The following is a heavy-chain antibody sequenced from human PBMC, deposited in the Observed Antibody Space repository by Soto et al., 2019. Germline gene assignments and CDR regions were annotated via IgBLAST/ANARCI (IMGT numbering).Heavy chain of an antibody. CDR2: IWYDGSNK. V-gene: IGHV3-33*01. Sequence: AGGSMGLSSAASGFTFRSYGMHWVRQAPGKGLEWVAVIWYDGSNKYYADSVKGRFTISRDNSKNTLYLQMNSLRAEDTAVYYCARGDSGYCSSTSCRIFDYWGQGTLVTVSS. CDR3: ARGDSGYCSSTSCRIFDY. CDR1: GFTFRSYG. J-gene: IGHJ4*02. D-gene: IGHD2-2*01.